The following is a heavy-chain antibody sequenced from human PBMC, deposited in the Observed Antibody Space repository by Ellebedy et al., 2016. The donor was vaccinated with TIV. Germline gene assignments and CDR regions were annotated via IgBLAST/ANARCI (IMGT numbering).Heavy chain of an antibody. V-gene: IGHV3-30*18. D-gene: IGHD1-26*01. CDR3: AKVPPVGGTGMWIMGA. Sequence: GESLKISXAASRFTFSSYGMHWVRQAPGKGLEWVALISYDGSNKYYADSVKGRFTISRDNSRSMLSLQMNSLRIDDTAVYYCAKVPPVGGTGMWIMGAWGQGTTVTVSS. CDR2: ISYDGSNK. CDR1: RFTFSSYG. J-gene: IGHJ6*01.